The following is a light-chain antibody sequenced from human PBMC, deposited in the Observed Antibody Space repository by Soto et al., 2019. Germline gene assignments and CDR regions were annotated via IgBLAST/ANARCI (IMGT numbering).Light chain of an antibody. J-gene: IGKJ1*01. V-gene: IGKV1-17*03. CDR1: QGIRNY. Sequence: DIQMTQSPSAMSASVGDRVNITCRASQGIRNYLAWFQQEPGKVPKRLIYAASTLQSGVPSRFSGSGSGTEFTLTFSGLQPEDCATYYCLQHNTFPRTFGQGTKLEIK. CDR2: AAS. CDR3: LQHNTFPRT.